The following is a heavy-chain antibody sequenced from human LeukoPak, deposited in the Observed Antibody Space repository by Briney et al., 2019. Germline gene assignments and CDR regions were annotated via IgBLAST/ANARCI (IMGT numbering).Heavy chain of an antibody. V-gene: IGHV3-48*01. CDR1: GFTFSSYS. CDR2: ISSSSSTI. D-gene: IGHD3-10*01. Sequence: GGSLRLSCAASGFTFSSYSMNWVRQAPGKGLEGVSYISSSSSTIYYADSVKGRFTISRDNAKNSLYLQMNSLRAEDTAVYYCARVYGSGSYYPHFDYWGQGTLGTVSS. J-gene: IGHJ4*02. CDR3: ARVYGSGSYYPHFDY.